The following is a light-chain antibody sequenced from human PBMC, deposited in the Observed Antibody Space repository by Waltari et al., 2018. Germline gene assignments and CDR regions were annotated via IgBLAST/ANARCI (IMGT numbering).Light chain of an antibody. CDR3: LMYMGSGIWV. Sequence: QTVVTQEPWLSVSPGGTVTPTRALRSGSLSTTSYASWYRQTPGQAPRTLIYKIKSRSAGVPYRFSGSFLGNTAALTITGAQADDESDYYGLMYMGSGIWVFGGGTQVAVL. J-gene: IGLJ2*01. V-gene: IGLV8-61*01. CDR1: SGSLSTTSY. CDR2: KIK.